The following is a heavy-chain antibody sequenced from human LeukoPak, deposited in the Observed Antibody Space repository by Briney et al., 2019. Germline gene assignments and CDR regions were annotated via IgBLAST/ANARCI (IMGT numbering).Heavy chain of an antibody. V-gene: IGHV1-2*02. Sequence: ASVKVSCKASGYTFTGYYMHWVRQAPGQGLEWMGWINPNSGGTNYAQKFQGRVTMTRDTSISTAYMELSRLRSDDTAVYYCAAVPVTMVRGTSGYWGQGTLVTVSS. D-gene: IGHD3-10*01. J-gene: IGHJ4*02. CDR3: AAVPVTMVRGTSGY. CDR1: GYTFTGYY. CDR2: INPNSGGT.